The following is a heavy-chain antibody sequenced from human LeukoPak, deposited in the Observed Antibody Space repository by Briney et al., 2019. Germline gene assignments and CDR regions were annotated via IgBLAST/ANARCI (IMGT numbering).Heavy chain of an antibody. Sequence: GGSLRLSCAASGFTFSSYSMSWVRQSPGKGLEWVSAISGSGGSTYYADSVKGRFTISRDNSKNTLYLQMNSLRAEDTAVYYCAKRRLEQWLVEADAFDIWGQGTMVTVSS. CDR2: ISGSGGST. D-gene: IGHD6-19*01. CDR3: AKRRLEQWLVEADAFDI. CDR1: GFTFSSYS. J-gene: IGHJ3*02. V-gene: IGHV3-23*01.